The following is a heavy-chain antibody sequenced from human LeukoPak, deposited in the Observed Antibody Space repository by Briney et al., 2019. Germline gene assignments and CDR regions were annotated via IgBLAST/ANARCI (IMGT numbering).Heavy chain of an antibody. CDR2: IYYSGST. J-gene: IGHJ3*02. CDR1: GGSISAYY. CDR3: AREYNYYDSSGWDAFEI. Sequence: SETLSLTCTVSGGSISAYYWNWIRQPPGKGLEWIGYIYYSGSTNYNPSLTGRVTISVDTSKNQFSLKLSSVTAADTAVYYCAREYNYYDSSGWDAFEIWGQGTMVTVSS. D-gene: IGHD3-22*01. V-gene: IGHV4-59*01.